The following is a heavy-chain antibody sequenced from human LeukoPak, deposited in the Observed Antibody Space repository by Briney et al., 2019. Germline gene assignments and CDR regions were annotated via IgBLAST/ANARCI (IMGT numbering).Heavy chain of an antibody. CDR1: GYTFTDYY. CDR2: INPNTGAT. V-gene: IGHV1-2*06. CDR3: ARVVGAVTGKGVLDY. D-gene: IGHD6-19*01. Sequence: ASVKVSCKASGYTFTDYYLHWVRQAPGQGLKCLGRINPNTGATNYAQKFQGRVTMTTDTSISTAYMELSRLTSDDTAVYYCARVVGAVTGKGVLDYWGQGTLVTVSS. J-gene: IGHJ4*02.